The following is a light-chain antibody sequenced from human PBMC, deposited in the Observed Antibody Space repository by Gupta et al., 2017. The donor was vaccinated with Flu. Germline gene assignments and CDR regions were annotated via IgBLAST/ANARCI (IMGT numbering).Light chain of an antibody. CDR2: LNSDGSH. J-gene: IGLJ3*02. CDR1: SGHSSYA. CDR3: QTWGTGSWV. V-gene: IGLV4-69*01. Sequence: VKLTCTLSSGHSSYAIAWHQQQPEKGPRYLMKLNSDGSHSKGDGIPDRFSGSSSGAERYLTISSLQSEDEADYYCQTWGTGSWVFGGGTKLTVL.